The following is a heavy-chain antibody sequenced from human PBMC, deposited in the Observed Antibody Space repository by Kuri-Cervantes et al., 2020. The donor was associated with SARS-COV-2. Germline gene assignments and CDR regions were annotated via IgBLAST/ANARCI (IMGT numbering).Heavy chain of an antibody. CDR3: AKDEYDVLTGYLFNY. J-gene: IGHJ4*02. D-gene: IGHD3-9*01. CDR1: GGSISSGGYY. Sequence: SETLSLTCTVSGGSISSGGYYWSWIRQHPGKGLEWIGYIYYSGSTYYNPSLKSRVTISVDTSKNQFSLKLSSVTAADTAVYYCAKDEYDVLTGYLFNYWGQGTLVTVSS. V-gene: IGHV4-31*03. CDR2: IYYSGST.